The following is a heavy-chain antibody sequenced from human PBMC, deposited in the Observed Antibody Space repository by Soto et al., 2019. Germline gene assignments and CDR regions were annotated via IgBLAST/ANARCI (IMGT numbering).Heavy chain of an antibody. Sequence: GGSLRLSCATSGFRFSSYGMHWVRQAPGKGLEWVAVMPYDGSKKYYADSVKGRFIISRDNSKNTLYVQMNSLRTEDTAVYYCAKDRLRAGGLVPISLDAFDFWGRGTMVTVSS. V-gene: IGHV3-30*18. CDR2: MPYDGSKK. J-gene: IGHJ3*01. CDR3: AKDRLRAGGLVPISLDAFDF. D-gene: IGHD6-19*01. CDR1: GFRFSSYG.